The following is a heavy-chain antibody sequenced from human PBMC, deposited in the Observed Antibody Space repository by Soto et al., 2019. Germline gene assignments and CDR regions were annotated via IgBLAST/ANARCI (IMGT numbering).Heavy chain of an antibody. Sequence: EVQLLESGGGLVQPGGSLRLSCAASGFTFSSYAMSWVRQAPGKGLEWVSAISGSGGSTYYADSVKGRFTISRDNSKNTLYLQMNSLRAEDTAVYYCAKSIGKHDWTRDGYFGPFDYWGQGTLVTVSS. J-gene: IGHJ4*02. D-gene: IGHD5-12*01. V-gene: IGHV3-23*01. CDR1: GFTFSSYA. CDR3: AKSIGKHDWTRDGYFGPFDY. CDR2: ISGSGGST.